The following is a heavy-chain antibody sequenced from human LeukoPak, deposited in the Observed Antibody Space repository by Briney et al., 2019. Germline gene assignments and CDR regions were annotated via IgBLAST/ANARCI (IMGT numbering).Heavy chain of an antibody. CDR3: ARGRYYYDPLDY. D-gene: IGHD3-22*01. J-gene: IGHJ4*02. CDR2: INPDGSST. Sequence: PGGSLSLSCAASGFTFTTYWMHWVRQAPGKGLVWVSRINPDGSSTTYADSVKGRFTISRDNATNTLFLQMSSLRAEDTAVYYCARGRYYYDPLDYWGQGTLVTVSS. CDR1: GFTFTTYW. V-gene: IGHV3-74*01.